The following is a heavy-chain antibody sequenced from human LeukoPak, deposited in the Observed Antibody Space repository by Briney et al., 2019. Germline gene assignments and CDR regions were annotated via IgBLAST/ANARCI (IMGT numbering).Heavy chain of an antibody. D-gene: IGHD6-19*01. CDR2: INPSGGST. J-gene: IGHJ4*02. V-gene: IGHV1-46*01. CDR3: ARYPSGWHSFDF. Sequence: ASVKVSCKASGYTFTSYYMHWVRQAPGQGLEWMGIINPSGGSTSYAQKFQGRVTMTRDMSTSTVYMELSSLRSEDTAVYYCARYPSGWHSFDFWGQGTLVTVSS. CDR1: GYTFTSYY.